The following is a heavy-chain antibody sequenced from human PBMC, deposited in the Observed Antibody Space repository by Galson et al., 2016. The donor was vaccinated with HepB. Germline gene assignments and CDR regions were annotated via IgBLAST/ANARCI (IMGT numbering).Heavy chain of an antibody. CDR3: AIDSVGGPKSNFPDS. CDR1: GFTFSISNYA. J-gene: IGHJ5*01. V-gene: IGHV3-23*01. CDR2: INDTPART. D-gene: IGHD4-23*01. Sequence: SLRLSCAASGFTFSISNYAMTWVRQAPGKGMEWVSAINDTPARTYYADPVKGRFTISRDNSKSTVFLQMSSLRAEDTAVYYCAIDSVGGPKSNFPDSWGQGTLVTVSS.